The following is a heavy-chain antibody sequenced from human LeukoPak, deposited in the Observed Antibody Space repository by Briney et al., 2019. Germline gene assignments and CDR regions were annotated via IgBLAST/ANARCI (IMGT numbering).Heavy chain of an antibody. CDR2: AYPTGST. J-gene: IGHJ4*02. Sequence: SETLSPTCAVSGGSISSSNWWSWIRQPPGKGLEWIGEAYPTGSTNYSPSLKGRVTISVDKSKNQFSLTLTSVTAADTAVYFCGTTEHDSGDYWGQGTLVTVSS. V-gene: IGHV4-4*02. CDR3: GTTEHDSGDY. CDR1: GGSISSSNW. D-gene: IGHD6-25*01.